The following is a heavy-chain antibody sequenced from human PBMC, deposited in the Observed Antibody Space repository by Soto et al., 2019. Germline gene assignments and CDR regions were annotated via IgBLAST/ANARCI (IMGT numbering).Heavy chain of an antibody. CDR3: ARHPRIGHYYYMDV. V-gene: IGHV4-39*01. D-gene: IGHD2-15*01. CDR1: GGTISSSGCY. Sequence: SETLCVTCTVAGGTISSSGCYWGWIRQPPGKGLEWIGSIYYSGSTYYNPSPKSRVTISVDTSKNQFSLKLSSVTAADTAVYYCARHPRIGHYYYMDVWGKGTTVTVSS. J-gene: IGHJ6*03. CDR2: IYYSGST.